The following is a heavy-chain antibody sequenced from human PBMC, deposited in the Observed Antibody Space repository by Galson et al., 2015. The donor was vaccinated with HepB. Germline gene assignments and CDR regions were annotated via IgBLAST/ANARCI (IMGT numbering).Heavy chain of an antibody. V-gene: IGHV1-18*01. J-gene: IGHJ6*03. CDR3: ARGYCSSTSCYPSYYYYMDV. CDR2: ISAYNGNT. CDR1: GYTFTSYG. Sequence: SVKVSCKASGYTFTSYGISWVRQAPGQGLEWMGWISAYNGNTNYAQKLQGRVTMTTDTSTSTAYMELRSLRSDDTAVYYCARGYCSSTSCYPSYYYYMDVWGKGTTVTVSS. D-gene: IGHD2-2*01.